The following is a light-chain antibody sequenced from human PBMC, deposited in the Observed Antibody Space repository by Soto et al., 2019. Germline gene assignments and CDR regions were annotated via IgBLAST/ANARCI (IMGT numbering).Light chain of an antibody. J-gene: IGKJ4*01. CDR1: QGISSY. CDR3: RQYGRSLEFA. Sequence: LTQSPSFLSASVGDRVTITCRASQGISSYLAWYQEKPGRGPRLLIYGASTRATGIPDRFSGSGSGTDFTLTISRLDPEDFAVYYCRQYGRSLEFAVGGGTKVEIK. V-gene: IGKV3-20*01. CDR2: GAS.